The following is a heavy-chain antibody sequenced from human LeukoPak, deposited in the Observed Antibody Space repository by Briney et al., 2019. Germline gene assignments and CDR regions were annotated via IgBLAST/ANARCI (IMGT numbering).Heavy chain of an antibody. Sequence: SQTLSLTCAVSGGSISSGGYSWSWIRQPPGKGLEWIGYIYHSGSTYYNPSLKSRVTISVDTSKNQFSLKLSSVTAADTAVYYCARGGYSYGLRQPSENWFDPWGQGTLVTVSS. D-gene: IGHD5-18*01. V-gene: IGHV4-30-2*01. J-gene: IGHJ5*02. CDR3: ARGGYSYGLRQPSENWFDP. CDR1: GGSISSGGYS. CDR2: IYHSGST.